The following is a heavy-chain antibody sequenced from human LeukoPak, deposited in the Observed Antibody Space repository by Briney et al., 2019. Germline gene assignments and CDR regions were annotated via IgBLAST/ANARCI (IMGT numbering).Heavy chain of an antibody. CDR2: IYHSGST. J-gene: IGHJ4*02. CDR1: GGSISSYY. Sequence: SETLSLTCTVSGGSISSYYWSWIRQPPGKGLEWIGSIYHSGSTYYNPSLKSRVTISVDTSKNQFSLKLSSVTAADTAVYYCARDPTFDYYDSSGNFDYWGQGTLVTVSS. CDR3: ARDPTFDYYDSSGNFDY. V-gene: IGHV4-38-2*02. D-gene: IGHD3-22*01.